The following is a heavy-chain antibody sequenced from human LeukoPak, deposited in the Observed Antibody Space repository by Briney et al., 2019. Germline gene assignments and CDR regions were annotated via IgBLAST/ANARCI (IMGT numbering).Heavy chain of an antibody. CDR3: ARSGYSSGWYGLGAFDI. CDR1: GFTFSAYA. CDR2: IYSGGST. V-gene: IGHV3-53*01. D-gene: IGHD6-19*01. Sequence: GSLRLSCSASGFTFSAYAMHWVRQAPGKGLEWVSVIYSGGSTYYADSVKGRFTISRDNSKNTLYLQMNSLRAEDTAVYYCARSGYSSGWYGLGAFDIWGQGTMVTVSS. J-gene: IGHJ3*02.